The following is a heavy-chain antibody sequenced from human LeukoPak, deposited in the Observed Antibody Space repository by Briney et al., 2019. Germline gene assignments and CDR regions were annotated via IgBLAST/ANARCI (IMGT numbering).Heavy chain of an antibody. Sequence: ASVKVSCKASGGTFSSYAISWVRQAPGQGLEWMGGIIPIFGTANYAQKFQGRVTITTDESTSTAYMELSSLRSEDTAVYYCARVPLSSIGSGSPCHFDYWGQGTLVTVSS. V-gene: IGHV1-69*05. CDR1: GGTFSSYA. J-gene: IGHJ4*02. CDR2: IIPIFGTA. D-gene: IGHD1-26*01. CDR3: ARVPLSSIGSGSPCHFDY.